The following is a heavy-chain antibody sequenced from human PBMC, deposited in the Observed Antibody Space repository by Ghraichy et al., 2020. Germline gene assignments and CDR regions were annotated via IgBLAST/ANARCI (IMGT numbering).Heavy chain of an antibody. Sequence: GGSLRLSCAAFGFTFSSYWMSWVRQAPGKGLEWVANIKQDGSEKYYVDSVKGRFTISRDNAKNSLYLQMNSLRAEDTAVYYCARDRLTEWDLNTAMVHDAFYIWGQGTMVTVSS. D-gene: IGHD5-18*01. CDR2: IKQDGSEK. CDR1: GFTFSSYW. J-gene: IGHJ3*02. CDR3: ARDRLTEWDLNTAMVHDAFYI. V-gene: IGHV3-7*01.